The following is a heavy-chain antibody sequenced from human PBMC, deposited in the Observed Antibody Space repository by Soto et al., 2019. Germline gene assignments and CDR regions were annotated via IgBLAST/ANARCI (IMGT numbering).Heavy chain of an antibody. CDR1: GFTVSSNY. D-gene: IGHD6-13*01. CDR3: VRDTYIAVAGNLYYYYYGMDV. V-gene: IGHV3-53*01. Sequence: GGSLRLSCAASGFTVSSNYMSWVRQAPGKGLKWVSVIYSGGSTYYADSVKGRFTISRDNSKNTLYLQMNSLRAEYTAVYYCVRDTYIAVAGNLYYYYYGMDVWGQGTTVTVSS. CDR2: IYSGGST. J-gene: IGHJ6*02.